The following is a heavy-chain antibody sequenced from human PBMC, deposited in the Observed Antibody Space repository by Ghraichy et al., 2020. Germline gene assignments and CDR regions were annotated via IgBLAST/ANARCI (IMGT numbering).Heavy chain of an antibody. V-gene: IGHV4-39*01. D-gene: IGHD3-22*01. J-gene: IGHJ4*02. CDR2: IYYSGST. CDR3: ASLSKNYYYDSSGYYYVTPVHY. Sequence: SETLSLTCTVSGGSISSSSYYWGWIRQPPGKGLEWIGSIYYSGSTYYNPSLKSRVTISVDTSKNQFSLKLSSVTAADTAAYYCASLSKNYYYDSSGYYYVTPVHYWGQGTLVTVSS. CDR1: GGSISSSSYY.